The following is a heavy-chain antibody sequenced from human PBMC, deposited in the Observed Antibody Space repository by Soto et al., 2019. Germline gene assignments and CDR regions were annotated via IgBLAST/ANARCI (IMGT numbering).Heavy chain of an antibody. CDR2: ISDRGST. D-gene: IGHD2-21*02. CDR3: ARRCGADCYSSHYYGVDV. Sequence: QVQLQESGPGLVKPSETLSLTCSVSGDSIRSYYWTWIRQPPGKGLEWIGYISDRGSTTYNPSLKKRVTISLDTAKNQFSLTLKSVSAADTAVYYCARRCGADCYSSHYYGVDVWGQGTSVTVSS. CDR1: GDSIRSYY. V-gene: IGHV4-59*01. J-gene: IGHJ6*02.